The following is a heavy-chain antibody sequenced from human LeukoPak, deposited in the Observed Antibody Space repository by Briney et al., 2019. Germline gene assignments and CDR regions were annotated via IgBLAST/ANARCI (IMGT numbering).Heavy chain of an antibody. CDR2: ISSSSSYI. V-gene: IGHV3-21*01. CDR3: ARYRTAVALGY. D-gene: IGHD6-19*01. J-gene: IGHJ4*02. CDR1: GFTFSSYS. Sequence: PGGSLRLSCAASGFTFSSYSMNWVRQAPGKGLEWVSSISSSSSYIYYADSVKGRFTISRDNDKNSLYLQMTSLRAEDTAVYYCARYRTAVALGYWGQGTLVTVSS.